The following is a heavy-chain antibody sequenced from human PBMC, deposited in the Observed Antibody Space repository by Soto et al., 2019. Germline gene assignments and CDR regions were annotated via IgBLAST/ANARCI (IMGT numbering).Heavy chain of an antibody. V-gene: IGHV2-26*01. D-gene: IGHD6-19*01. J-gene: IGHJ4*02. CDR3: ARVVRLSGCWSRPDYFDS. Sequence: QVTLKESGPVLAKATETLTLTCTVSGFSLSNVKLGVSWIRQPPGKALEWLALIFSNDEKSYSSSLKTRLTISNDTAKSQVVLTMNNMDPVYTATYYCARVVRLSGCWSRPDYFDSWGQGSLVTVSS. CDR2: IFSNDEK. CDR1: GFSLSNVKLG.